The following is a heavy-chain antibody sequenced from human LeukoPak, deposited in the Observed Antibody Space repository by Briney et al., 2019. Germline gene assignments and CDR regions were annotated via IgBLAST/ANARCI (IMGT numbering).Heavy chain of an antibody. Sequence: QPGGSLRLSCAASGVTLSTYAMSWARQAPGKGLEWVSGISSSGSGDNTYYADSVKGRFTISRDSSKNTVFLHMNTLRAEDTAIYYCAKDRTVGASYWYFDLWGRGTLVTVSS. CDR3: AKDRTVGASYWYFDL. CDR2: ISSSGSGDNT. D-gene: IGHD1-26*01. V-gene: IGHV3-23*01. CDR1: GVTLSTYA. J-gene: IGHJ2*01.